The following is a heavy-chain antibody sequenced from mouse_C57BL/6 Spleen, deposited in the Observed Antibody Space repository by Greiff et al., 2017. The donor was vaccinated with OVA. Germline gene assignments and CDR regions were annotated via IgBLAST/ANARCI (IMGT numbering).Heavy chain of an antibody. V-gene: IGHV1-62-2*01. Sequence: QVQLKQSGAELVKPGASVKLSCKASGYTFTEYTIHWVKQRSGQGLEWIGWFYPGSGSIKYNEKFKDKATLTADKSSSTVYMELSRLKSEDSAVYFCARHKDDCYGSSRRDYAMVYWGQGTSVTVSS. J-gene: IGHJ4*01. CDR2: FYPGSGSI. D-gene: IGHD1-1*01. CDR1: GYTFTEYT. CDR3: ARHKDDCYGSSRRDYAMVY.